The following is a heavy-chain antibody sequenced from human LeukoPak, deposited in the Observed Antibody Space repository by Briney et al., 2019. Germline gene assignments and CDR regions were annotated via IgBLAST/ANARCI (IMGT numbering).Heavy chain of an antibody. Sequence: QAGGPLRLSCAPSGFTFRSYWLHWVRQAPGKGLVWVSRVKGDGGFTNYADSVYGRFTISRDNAKNTLYLHMHSLRAEDTAVYYCVRDGDDFNFDYWGQGSLVTVSS. D-gene: IGHD5-24*01. CDR2: VKGDGGFT. J-gene: IGHJ4*02. CDR1: GFTFRSYW. V-gene: IGHV3-74*01. CDR3: VRDGDDFNFDY.